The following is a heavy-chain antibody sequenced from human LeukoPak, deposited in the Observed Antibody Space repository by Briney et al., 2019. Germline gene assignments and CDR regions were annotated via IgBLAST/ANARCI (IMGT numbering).Heavy chain of an antibody. CDR3: TRHYSSVPAAKTYWFDP. CDR1: GFTFSGSA. Sequence: GGSLRLSCAASGFTFSGSAMHWVRQASGEGLEGVGRIRSKANSYATAYAAAVKGRFTISRDDSKNTAYLQMNSLKTEDTAVYYCTRHYSSVPAAKTYWFDPWGQGTLVTVSS. CDR2: IRSKANSYAT. V-gene: IGHV3-73*01. D-gene: IGHD2-2*01. J-gene: IGHJ5*02.